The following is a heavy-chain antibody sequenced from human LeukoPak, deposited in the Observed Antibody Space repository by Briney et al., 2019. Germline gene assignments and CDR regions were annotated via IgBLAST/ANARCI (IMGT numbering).Heavy chain of an antibody. CDR2: ISAYNGDT. V-gene: IGHV1-18*01. CDR1: GYTFTSYG. CDR3: ARENRITFFGVVITDLDY. Sequence: GASVKVSCKASGYTFTSYGISWVRQAPGQGLEWMGWISAYNGDTNYAQKLQGRVTMTTDTSTSTAYMELRSLRSGDTAVYYCARENRITFFGVVITDLDYWRQGTQVSVSS. J-gene: IGHJ4*02. D-gene: IGHD3-3*01.